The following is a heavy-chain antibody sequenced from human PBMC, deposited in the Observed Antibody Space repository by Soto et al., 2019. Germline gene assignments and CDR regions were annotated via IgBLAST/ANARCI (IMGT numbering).Heavy chain of an antibody. D-gene: IGHD6-13*01. CDR2: ISSTSAFI. V-gene: IGHV3-21*01. CDR3: TRDASRDSSARRWFDP. Sequence: GGSLRLSWAPSRFTFRSFSMKWGRHSPGRGLEWVSTISSTSAFINYTDALEGLFTISRDNAKKSLHLRMNSLRAEDTAVYYCTRDASRDSSARRWFDPWGPGRLVTVSS. J-gene: IGHJ5*02. CDR1: RFTFRSFS.